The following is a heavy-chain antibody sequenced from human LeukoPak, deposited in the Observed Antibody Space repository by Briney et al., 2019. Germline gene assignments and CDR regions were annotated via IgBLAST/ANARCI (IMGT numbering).Heavy chain of an antibody. CDR2: INHSGST. CDR3: ARKSIFGFDP. J-gene: IGHJ5*02. V-gene: IGHV4-34*01. CDR1: GGSFSGYY. Sequence: SETLSLTCAVYGGSFSGYYWSWIRQPPGKGLEWIGEINHSGSTNYNPSLKSRVTISVDTSKNQFSLKLSSVTAADTAVYYCARKSIFGFDPWGQGTLVTVSS. D-gene: IGHD3-3*01.